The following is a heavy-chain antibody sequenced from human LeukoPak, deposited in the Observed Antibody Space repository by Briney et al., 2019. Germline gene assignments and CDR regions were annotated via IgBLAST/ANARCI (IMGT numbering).Heavy chain of an antibody. CDR3: ARALSYTSHYYMDV. CDR2: IYTSGST. CDR1: GGSISSYY. J-gene: IGHJ6*03. D-gene: IGHD2-8*01. Sequence: SETLSPTCTVSGGSISSYYWSWIRQPAGKGLEWIGRIYTSGSTNYNPSLKSRVTMSVDTSKNQFSLKLSSVTAADTAVYYCARALSYTSHYYMDVWGKGTTVTVSS. V-gene: IGHV4-4*07.